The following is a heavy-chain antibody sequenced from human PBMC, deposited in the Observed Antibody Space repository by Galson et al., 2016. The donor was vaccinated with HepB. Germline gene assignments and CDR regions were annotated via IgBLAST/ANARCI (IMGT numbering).Heavy chain of an antibody. D-gene: IGHD3-22*01. CDR3: ARDNYDSSGNSLIPFDY. CDR1: GFTFSSYW. Sequence: SLRLSCAASGFTFSSYWMSWVRQAPGKGLEWVANIKQDGSEKYYVDSVKGRFTISRDNAKNSLYLQMNSLRAEDTAVYYCARDNYDSSGNSLIPFDYWGQGTLVTVSS. J-gene: IGHJ4*02. CDR2: IKQDGSEK. V-gene: IGHV3-7*03.